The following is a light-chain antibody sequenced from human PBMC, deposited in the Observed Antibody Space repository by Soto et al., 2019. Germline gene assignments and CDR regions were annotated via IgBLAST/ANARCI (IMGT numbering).Light chain of an antibody. CDR3: QQRSNWPPVT. Sequence: EIVLTQSPATLSLSTGERATLSCRASQSVSSYLAWYQQKPGQAPRLLIYDASNRATGIPARFSGSGSGTDFTLTISSLEPEDCAVYYCQQRSNWPPVTFGGGTKVEIK. CDR1: QSVSSY. J-gene: IGKJ4*01. CDR2: DAS. V-gene: IGKV3-11*01.